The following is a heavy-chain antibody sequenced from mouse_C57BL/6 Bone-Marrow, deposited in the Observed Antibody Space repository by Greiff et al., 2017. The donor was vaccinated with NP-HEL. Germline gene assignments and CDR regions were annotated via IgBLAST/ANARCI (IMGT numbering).Heavy chain of an antibody. CDR3: ARPAQATYYAMDY. V-gene: IGHV5-12*01. Sequence: EVKLVESGGGLVQPGGSLKLSCAASGFTFSDYYMYWVRQTPEKRLEWVAYISNGGGSTYYPDTVKGRFTISRDNAKNTLYLQMSRLKSEDTAMYYCARPAQATYYAMDYWGQGTSVTVSS. CDR2: ISNGGGST. D-gene: IGHD3-2*02. J-gene: IGHJ4*01. CDR1: GFTFSDYY.